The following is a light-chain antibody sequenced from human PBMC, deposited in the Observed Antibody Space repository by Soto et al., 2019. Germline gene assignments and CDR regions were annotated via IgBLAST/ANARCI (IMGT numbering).Light chain of an antibody. Sequence: DITMTESPSALSASVGDRVTISCQASQDISNYLNWYQQKPGKAPKLLICDASNLETGVPSRFSGSGSGTDFTFTISSLQPEDIATYYCQHYDNRPLSFGGGAKVDIK. J-gene: IGKJ4*01. CDR3: QHYDNRPLS. V-gene: IGKV1-33*01. CDR2: DAS. CDR1: QDISNY.